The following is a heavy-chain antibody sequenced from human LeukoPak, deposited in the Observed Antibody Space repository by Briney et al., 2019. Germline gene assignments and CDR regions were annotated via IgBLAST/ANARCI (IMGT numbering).Heavy chain of an antibody. J-gene: IGHJ4*02. CDR1: GYTFTDYY. D-gene: IGHD3-9*01. V-gene: IGHV1-2*02. CDR2: INSNSGNT. Sequence: GASVKVSCKASGYTFTDYYIHWVRQAPGQGLEWMGWINSNSGNTEYAGAFQGRVTMTRDTSISTAYMELSRLRSDDTAVYYCARLDYDILTGLDYWGQGTLVTVSS. CDR3: ARLDYDILTGLDY.